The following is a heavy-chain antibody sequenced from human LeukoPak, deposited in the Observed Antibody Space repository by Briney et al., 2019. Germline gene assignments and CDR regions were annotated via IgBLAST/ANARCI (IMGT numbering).Heavy chain of an antibody. Sequence: HPGGSLRLSCAASGFIFSSYGMHWVRQAPGKGLEWVAVIWYDGSNKYYADSVKGRFTIYRDNSKNTLYLQMNSLRAEDTAVYYCARTYYYDSSGYYPVDYWGQGTLVTASS. CDR1: GFIFSSYG. V-gene: IGHV3-33*01. CDR3: ARTYYYDSSGYYPVDY. CDR2: IWYDGSNK. J-gene: IGHJ4*02. D-gene: IGHD3-22*01.